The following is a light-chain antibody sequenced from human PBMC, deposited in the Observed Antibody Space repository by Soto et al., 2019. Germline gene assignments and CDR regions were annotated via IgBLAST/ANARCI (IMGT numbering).Light chain of an antibody. CDR3: QQYDNLFFS. CDR1: QDISNY. CDR2: DVF. V-gene: IGKV1-33*01. J-gene: IGKJ4*01. Sequence: DIPMTQSPSSLSASVGDRVIITCQASQDISNYLNWYQKKPGKAPKLLIYDVFNLEAGVPSRFSGRGSGTNFTLNISSLQPEDIATYYCQQYDNLFFSFGGGTRVEIK.